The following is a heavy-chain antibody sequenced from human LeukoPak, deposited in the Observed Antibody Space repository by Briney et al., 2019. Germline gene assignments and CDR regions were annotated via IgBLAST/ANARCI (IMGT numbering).Heavy chain of an antibody. Sequence: GSLRLSCGVSGLTFSNAWMNWVRQAPGKGLEWVGRIKSKTDGETSDYAASVKGRFTISRDDSKNTLYLQMNSLKIEDTAVYYCSKLHPDDYWGQGTLVTVSS. V-gene: IGHV3-15*07. CDR3: SKLHPDDY. CDR2: IKSKTDGETS. D-gene: IGHD1-7*01. J-gene: IGHJ4*02. CDR1: GLTFSNAW.